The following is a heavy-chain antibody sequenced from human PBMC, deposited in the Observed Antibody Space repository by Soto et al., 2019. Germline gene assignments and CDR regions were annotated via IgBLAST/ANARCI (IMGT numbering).Heavy chain of an antibody. J-gene: IGHJ3*02. CDR1: GFTFSSYA. V-gene: IGHV3-30-3*01. D-gene: IGHD3-22*01. Sequence: VGSLRLSCAASGFTFSSYAMHWVRQAPGKGLEWVAVISYDGSNKYYADSVKGRFTISRDNSKNTLYLQMNSLRAEDTAVYYCARANYNYYDSSGYVSAFDIWGQGTMVTVSS. CDR3: ARANYNYYDSSGYVSAFDI. CDR2: ISYDGSNK.